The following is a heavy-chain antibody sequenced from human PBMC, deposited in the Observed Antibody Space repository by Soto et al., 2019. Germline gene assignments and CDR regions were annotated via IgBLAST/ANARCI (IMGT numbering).Heavy chain of an antibody. CDR1: GGTFSSYA. V-gene: IGHV1-69*01. Sequence: QVQLVQSGAEVKKPGSSVKVSCKASGGTFSSYAISWVRQAPGQGLEWMGGIIPIFGTANYAQKFQGRVTITADESTSTAYMELSSLRSEDTAVYYCAALGGYSYGNGDYYSGMDVWGQGTTVTVSS. D-gene: IGHD5-18*01. CDR3: AALGGYSYGNGDYYSGMDV. CDR2: IIPIFGTA. J-gene: IGHJ6*02.